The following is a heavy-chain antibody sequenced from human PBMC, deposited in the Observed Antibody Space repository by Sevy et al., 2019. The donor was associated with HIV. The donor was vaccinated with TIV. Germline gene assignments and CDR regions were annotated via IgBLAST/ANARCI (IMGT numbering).Heavy chain of an antibody. Sequence: GGSLRVSCAASGFTFSRYGIHWVRQAPGKGLEWVAVISYDGSNKYYRDSLEGRFTISRDNSKNTLYLQMNSLRVEDTAVYYCAKNGATVTPFYAFDMWGQGTMVTVSS. D-gene: IGHD4-17*01. CDR2: ISYDGSNK. J-gene: IGHJ3*02. CDR1: GFTFSRYG. CDR3: AKNGATVTPFYAFDM. V-gene: IGHV3-30*18.